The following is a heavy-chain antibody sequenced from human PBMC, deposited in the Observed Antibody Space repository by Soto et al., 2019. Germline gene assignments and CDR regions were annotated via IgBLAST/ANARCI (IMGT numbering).Heavy chain of an antibody. J-gene: IGHJ4*02. CDR1: GFTFSSYA. CDR3: AKDPRITIFGVVIPHFDY. CDR2: ISGSGGST. D-gene: IGHD3-3*01. Sequence: GGSLRLSCAASGFTFSSYAMSWVHQAPGKGLEWVSAISGSGGSTYYADSVKGRFTISRDNSKNTLYLQMNSLRAEDTAVYYCAKDPRITIFGVVIPHFDYWGQGTLVTVSS. V-gene: IGHV3-23*01.